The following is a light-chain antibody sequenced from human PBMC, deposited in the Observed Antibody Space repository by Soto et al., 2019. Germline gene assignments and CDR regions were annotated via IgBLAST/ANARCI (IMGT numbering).Light chain of an antibody. Sequence: EVAMTQSPGTLSVSPGEQATLSCRASQSVGSNVAWYQQKPGQAPRLLISSASTRATGIPARFSGTGSGTEFTLTVSSLESEDFAIYYCQQYMNWPPKTFGQGTRVEIK. V-gene: IGKV3-15*01. CDR2: SAS. CDR3: QQYMNWPPKT. CDR1: QSVGSN. J-gene: IGKJ1*01.